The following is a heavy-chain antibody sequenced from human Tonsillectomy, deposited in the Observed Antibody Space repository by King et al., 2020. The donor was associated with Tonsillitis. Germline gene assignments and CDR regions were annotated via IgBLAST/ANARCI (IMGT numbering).Heavy chain of an antibody. D-gene: IGHD5-24*01. J-gene: IGHJ4*02. CDR3: ARDVVGRWVQFSPFDY. V-gene: IGHV1-18*01. Sequence: VQLVESGAEVKKPGASVKVSCKASGYTFTSYGISWVRQAPGQGLEWMGWISAYNGNTNYAQKLQGRFTMATDTSTSTAYMELRSLRSDDTAVYYCARDVVGRWVQFSPFDYWGQGTLVTVSS. CDR1: GYTFTSYG. CDR2: ISAYNGNT.